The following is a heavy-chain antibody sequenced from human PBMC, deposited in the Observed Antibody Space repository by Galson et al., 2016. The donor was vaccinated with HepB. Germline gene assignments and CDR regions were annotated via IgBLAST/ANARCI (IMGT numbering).Heavy chain of an antibody. V-gene: IGHV3-7*01. CDR2: INQDGSEK. CDR1: GFTFSGYW. Sequence: SLRLSCATSGFTFSGYWMTWVRQAPGKGLEWVANINQDGSEKYYVDSVKGRFTISRDDAKTSLHLQMNSLSAGDAAVYYCARFQPARGKITVFGSRYFDYWGQGTLVAVSS. CDR3: ARFQPARGKITVFGSRYFDY. D-gene: IGHD3-3*01. J-gene: IGHJ4*02.